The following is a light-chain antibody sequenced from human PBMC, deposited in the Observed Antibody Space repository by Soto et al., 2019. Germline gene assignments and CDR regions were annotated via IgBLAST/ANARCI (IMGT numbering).Light chain of an antibody. V-gene: IGLV1-40*01. CDR1: SSNIGAGFD. CDR2: DNT. CDR3: QSYDSSLSGSKV. Sequence: QSVLTQPPSVSGAPGQRVTISCTWTSSNIGAGFDVHWYQQFPGTAPKVLIHDNTNRPPAVPDRFSASKSGTSASLAISGLQAEDEADYYCQSYDSSLSGSKVFGTGTKVTVL. J-gene: IGLJ1*01.